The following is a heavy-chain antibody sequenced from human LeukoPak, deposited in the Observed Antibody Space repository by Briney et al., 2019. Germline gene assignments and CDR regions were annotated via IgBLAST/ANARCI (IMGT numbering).Heavy chain of an antibody. CDR1: GGSISSGSSY. J-gene: IGHJ5*02. CDR2: IYTSGTT. D-gene: IGHD2-15*01. CDR3: ARDVVAATFNTNWFDP. Sequence: SETLSLTCTVSGGSISSGSSYWSWIRQPAGKGLEWIARIYTSGTTNYNPSLKSRVTISVDTSKNQFSLKLSSVTAADTAVYYCARDVVAATFNTNWFDPWGQGTLVTVSS. V-gene: IGHV4-61*02.